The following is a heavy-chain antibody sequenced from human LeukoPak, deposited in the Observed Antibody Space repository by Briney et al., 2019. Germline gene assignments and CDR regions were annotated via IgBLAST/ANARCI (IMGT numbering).Heavy chain of an antibody. CDR2: IIPIFGTA. V-gene: IGHV1-69*13. CDR1: GGTFSSYA. Sequence: ASVKVSCKASGGTFSSYAISWVRQAPGQGLEWMGGIIPIFGTANYAQKFQGRVTITADESTSTAYMELSSLRSDDTAVYYCARIREAFELELPLLSDYYYYGMDVWGQGTTVTVSS. J-gene: IGHJ6*02. D-gene: IGHD1-7*01. CDR3: ARIREAFELELPLLSDYYYYGMDV.